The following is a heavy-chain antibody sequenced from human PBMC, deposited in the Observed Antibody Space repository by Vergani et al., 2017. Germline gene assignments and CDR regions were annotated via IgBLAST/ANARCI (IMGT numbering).Heavy chain of an antibody. D-gene: IGHD6-19*01. V-gene: IGHV4-59*11. CDR2: IYYTGDT. CDR3: ASDTHSGQRADR. Sequence: QVQLQESGPGLVKPSETLSLTCTVSGGSISGHYWSWIRQAPGKGLDWVGYIYYTGDTRSNPSLTSRISMSLDTSKNQFSLTLTSVTAADTAVYYCASDTHSGQRADRWGQGILVTVTS. CDR1: GGSISGHY. J-gene: IGHJ5*02.